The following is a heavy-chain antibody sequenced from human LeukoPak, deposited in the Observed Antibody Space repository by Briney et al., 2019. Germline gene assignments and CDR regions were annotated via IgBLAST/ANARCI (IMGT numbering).Heavy chain of an antibody. CDR1: GFTFSSYN. CDR3: ARVGGHCTSTSCPPPDY. D-gene: IGHD2-2*01. J-gene: IGHJ4*02. CDR2: IDSSSRYI. Sequence: PGGSLRLSCAASGFTFSSYNMDCVRQAPGKGLEGFSFIDSSSRYIYQADSVKGRFTISRDNAKSSVFLQMNSLSAEDTAVYYCARVGGHCTSTSCPPPDYWGQGTLVTVSS. V-gene: IGHV3-21*01.